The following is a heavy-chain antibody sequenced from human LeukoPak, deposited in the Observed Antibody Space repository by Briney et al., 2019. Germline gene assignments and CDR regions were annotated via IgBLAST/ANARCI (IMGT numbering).Heavy chain of an antibody. Sequence: GGSLRPSCAASGFTFSSYAMHWVRQAPGKGLEWVAVISYDGSNKYYADSVKGRFTISRDNSKNTLYLQMNSLRAEDTAVYYCASSYGDYSLDYWGQGTLVTVSS. CDR3: ASSYGDYSLDY. J-gene: IGHJ4*02. D-gene: IGHD4-17*01. V-gene: IGHV3-30-3*01. CDR1: GFTFSSYA. CDR2: ISYDGSNK.